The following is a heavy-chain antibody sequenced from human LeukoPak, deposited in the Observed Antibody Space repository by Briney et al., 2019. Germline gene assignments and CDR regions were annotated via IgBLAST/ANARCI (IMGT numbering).Heavy chain of an antibody. CDR3: ASFDGSGSYGFDY. D-gene: IGHD3-10*01. CDR1: GYTFTSYY. CDR2: INPSGGST. J-gene: IGHJ4*02. V-gene: IGHV1-46*01. Sequence: ASVKVSCKASGYTFTSYYMHWVRQAPGQGLEWMGIINPSGGSTSYAQKFQGRVTMTTDTSTSTAYMELRSLRSDDTAVYYCASFDGSGSYGFDYWGQGTLVTVSS.